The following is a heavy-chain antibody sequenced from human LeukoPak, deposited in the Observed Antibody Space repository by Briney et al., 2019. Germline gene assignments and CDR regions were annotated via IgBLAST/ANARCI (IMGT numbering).Heavy chain of an antibody. CDR3: ARDQVGGAVDY. D-gene: IGHD6-13*01. J-gene: IGHJ4*02. CDR1: GFTFSTYW. CDR2: ISDSGTKK. V-gene: IGHV3-30*05. Sequence: GGSLILSCAASGFTFSTYWMSWVRQAPGKGLEWVAVISDSGTKKYYADSVKGRFTLSRDNSKNMVYLQMNSLRVEGTAVYYCARDQVGGAVDYWGQGTLVTVSS.